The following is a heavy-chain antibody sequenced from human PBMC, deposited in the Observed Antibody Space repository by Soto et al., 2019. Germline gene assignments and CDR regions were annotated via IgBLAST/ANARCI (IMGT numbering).Heavy chain of an antibody. CDR3: AREGGIVGATTVDY. J-gene: IGHJ4*02. D-gene: IGHD1-26*01. CDR2: IYYSGST. Sequence: QVQLQESGPGLVKPSQTLSLTCTVSGGSISSGDYYWSWIRQPPGKGLEWIGYIYYSGSTYYNPAIKSRVTITVDTSKNQFSLKLSSVTAADTAVYYCAREGGIVGATTVDYWGQGTLVTVSS. V-gene: IGHV4-30-4*01. CDR1: GGSISSGDYY.